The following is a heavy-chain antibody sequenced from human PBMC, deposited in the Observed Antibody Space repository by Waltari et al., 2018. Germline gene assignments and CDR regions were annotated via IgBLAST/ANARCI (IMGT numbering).Heavy chain of an antibody. D-gene: IGHD3-10*01. J-gene: IGHJ4*02. CDR3: AEITMVRGVTY. V-gene: IGHV4-39*01. CDR1: GGSISSSSYY. CDR2: IYYSGST. Sequence: QLQLQESGPGLVKPSETLSLTCTVSGGSISSSSYYWGWTRQPPGKGLEWIGSIYYSGSTYYNPSLKSRVTISVDTSKNQFSLKLSSVTAADTAVYYCAEITMVRGVTYWGQGTLVTVSS.